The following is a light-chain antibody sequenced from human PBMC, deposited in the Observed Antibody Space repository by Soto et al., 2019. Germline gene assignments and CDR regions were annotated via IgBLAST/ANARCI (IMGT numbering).Light chain of an antibody. J-gene: IGLJ2*01. CDR2: EVT. V-gene: IGLV2-14*01. CDR1: SSDIGGYNY. CDR3: AAWDDSLKGVV. Sequence: QSALTQPASVSGSPGQSITISCTGTSSDIGGYNYVSWYQQHPGKAPKLIIYEVTSRPSGVSNRFSGSKSGNTASLTISGLQSEDEGDYYCAAWDDSLKGVVFGGGTKLTVL.